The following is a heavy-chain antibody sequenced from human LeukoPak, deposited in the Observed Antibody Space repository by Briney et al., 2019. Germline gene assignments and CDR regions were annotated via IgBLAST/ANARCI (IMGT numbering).Heavy chain of an antibody. Sequence: GGSLRLSCAASGLTLSSYAMSWVRQAPGKGLEWVSAISGSGRGTYYSDSVKGRFTISRDNSKNTLYLQMNSLRAEDTAVYYCAKDPTYYYDSSGYYFDYWGQGTLVTVSS. CDR2: ISGSGRGT. CDR1: GLTLSSYA. J-gene: IGHJ4*02. V-gene: IGHV3-23*01. D-gene: IGHD3-22*01. CDR3: AKDPTYYYDSSGYYFDY.